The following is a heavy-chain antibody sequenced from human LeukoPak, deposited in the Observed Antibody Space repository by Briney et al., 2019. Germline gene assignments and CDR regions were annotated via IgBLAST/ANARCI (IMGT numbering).Heavy chain of an antibody. CDR2: IYSGGSQ. V-gene: IGHV3-66*04. J-gene: IGHJ4*02. CDR3: ARPQLVDQLDY. CDR1: GFTFSSND. Sequence: GGSLRLSCAASGFTFSSNDMSWVRQAPGKGLEWVAFIYSGGSQYYADSSKRGLTISRGNSEKTPDLQMNSLRAEDTAVYYRARPQLVDQLDYWGQGTLVTVSS. D-gene: IGHD6-13*01.